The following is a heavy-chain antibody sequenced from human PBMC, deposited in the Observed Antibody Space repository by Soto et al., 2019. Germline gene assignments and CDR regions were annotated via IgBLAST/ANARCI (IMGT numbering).Heavy chain of an antibody. D-gene: IGHD3-22*01. CDR3: ARGDATKIVVTTYYGMDV. CDR1: GGSLSNYG. CDR2: IIPVFGTP. J-gene: IGHJ6*02. V-gene: IGHV1-69*13. Sequence: SVKVSCKASGGSLSNYGISWVRQAPGQGLEWMGAIIPVFGTPNYAQKFQDRVTITADESTTTFYMEVRSLTSEDTAVYYCARGDATKIVVTTYYGMDVWGQGTTVTVSS.